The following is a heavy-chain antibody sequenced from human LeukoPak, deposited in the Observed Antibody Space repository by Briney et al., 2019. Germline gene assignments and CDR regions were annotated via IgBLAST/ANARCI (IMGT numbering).Heavy chain of an antibody. V-gene: IGHV3-13*01. D-gene: IGHD2-8*01. CDR1: GFTFSTYD. CDR2: TGTAGDT. Sequence: GGSLRLSCAAFGFTFSTYDFHWVRQTTGKGLEWVSATGTAGDTWYSGSVKGRFTISRENAKSSMYLQMNSLRVGDTAVYYCARQNRNGFDYWGQGTLVTVSS. CDR3: ARQNRNGFDY. J-gene: IGHJ4*02.